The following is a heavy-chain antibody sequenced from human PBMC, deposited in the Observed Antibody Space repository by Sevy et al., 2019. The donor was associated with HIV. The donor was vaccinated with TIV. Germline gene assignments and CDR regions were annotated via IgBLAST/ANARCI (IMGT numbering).Heavy chain of an antibody. Sequence: SETLSLTCTVSGGSVSSGSYYWSWIRQPPGKGLEWIGYIYYSGSTNYNPSIKSRVTISVDTSKNQFSLKLSSVTAAETAVYYCARAAVVVPPDTRPVTFAIWGQGTMVTVSS. D-gene: IGHD2-2*01. V-gene: IGHV4-61*01. CDR3: ARAAVVVPPDTRPVTFAI. J-gene: IGHJ3*02. CDR1: GGSVSSGSYY. CDR2: IYYSGST.